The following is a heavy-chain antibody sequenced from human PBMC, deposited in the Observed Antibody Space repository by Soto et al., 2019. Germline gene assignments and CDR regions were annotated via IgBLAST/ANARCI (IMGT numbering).Heavy chain of an antibody. Sequence: PGGSLRLSCAASGFTFSSYGMHWVRQAPGKGLEWVAVISYDGSNKYYADSVKGRFTISRDNSKNTLYLQMNSLRAEDTAVYYCAKEHGYYYYGMDVWGQGTTVTVSS. CDR1: GFTFSSYG. CDR3: AKEHGYYYYGMDV. J-gene: IGHJ6*02. V-gene: IGHV3-30*18. CDR2: ISYDGSNK.